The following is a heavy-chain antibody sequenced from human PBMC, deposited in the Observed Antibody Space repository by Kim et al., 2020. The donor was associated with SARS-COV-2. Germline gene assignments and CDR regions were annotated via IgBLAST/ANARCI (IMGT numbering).Heavy chain of an antibody. CDR3: AREGYSYGSYYYYYGMDV. CDR1: GFTFSSYS. V-gene: IGHV3-48*02. Sequence: GGSLRLSCAASGFTFSSYSMNWVRQAPGKGLEWVSYISSSSSTIYYADSVKGRFTISRDNAKNSLYLQMNSLRDEDTAVYYCAREGYSYGSYYYYYGMDVWGQGTTVTVSS. D-gene: IGHD5-18*01. J-gene: IGHJ6*02. CDR2: ISSSSSTI.